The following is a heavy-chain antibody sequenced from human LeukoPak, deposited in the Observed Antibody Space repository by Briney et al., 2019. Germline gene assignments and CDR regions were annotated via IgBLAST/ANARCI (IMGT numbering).Heavy chain of an antibody. Sequence: SETLSLTCAVYGGSFSGYYWSWIRQPPGKGLEWIGEINHSGSTNYNPSLKSRVTISVDTSKNQFSLKLSSVTAADTAVYYCARHERYGSGSYYKSHFDYWGQGTLVTVSS. J-gene: IGHJ4*02. CDR3: ARHERYGSGSYYKSHFDY. CDR1: GGSFSGYY. D-gene: IGHD3-10*01. CDR2: INHSGST. V-gene: IGHV4-34*01.